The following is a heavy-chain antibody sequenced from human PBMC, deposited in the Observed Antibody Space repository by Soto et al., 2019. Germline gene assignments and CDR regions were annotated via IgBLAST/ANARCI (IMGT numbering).Heavy chain of an antibody. CDR2: IYWDDDK. CDR3: GRRITMVRGVPDTYYVDD. Sequence: QITLKESGPTLVKPTETLTLTCTFSGFSLSTPEVGVGWIRQPPGKALEWLALIYWDDDKRYTPSLEGRLTITKDTSKNQVVLTMTNTAAVDTATYFCGRRITMVRGVPDTYYVDDWGQGALVSVAS. V-gene: IGHV2-5*02. J-gene: IGHJ4*02. D-gene: IGHD3-10*01. CDR1: GFSLSTPEVG.